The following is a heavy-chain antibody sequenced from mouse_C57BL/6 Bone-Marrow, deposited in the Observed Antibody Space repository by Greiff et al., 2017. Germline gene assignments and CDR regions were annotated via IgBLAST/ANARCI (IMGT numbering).Heavy chain of an antibody. Sequence: EVKLMESGGGLVQSGRSLRLSCATSGFTFSDFYMEWVRQAPGKGLEWIAASRNKANDYTTEYSASVKGRFIVSRDTSQSILYLQMNALRAEDTAIYYCARDADGSRYFDVWGTGTTVTVSS. CDR3: ARDADGSRYFDV. V-gene: IGHV7-1*01. CDR2: SRNKANDYTT. D-gene: IGHD1-1*01. J-gene: IGHJ1*03. CDR1: GFTFSDFY.